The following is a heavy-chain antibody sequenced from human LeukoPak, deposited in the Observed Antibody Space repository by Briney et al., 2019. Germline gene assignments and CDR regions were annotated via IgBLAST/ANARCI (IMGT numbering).Heavy chain of an antibody. CDR1: GGSISNKY. Sequence: SETLSLTCTVSGGSISNKYWSWIRQPPGKGLEWIGYIYYSGNTNYNPSLKSRVTMSVDTSKNQFSLKLSSVTAADTAVYYCAREWLLNAFDIWGQGTMVTVSS. V-gene: IGHV4-59*12. CDR2: IYYSGNT. CDR3: AREWLLNAFDI. D-gene: IGHD3-22*01. J-gene: IGHJ3*02.